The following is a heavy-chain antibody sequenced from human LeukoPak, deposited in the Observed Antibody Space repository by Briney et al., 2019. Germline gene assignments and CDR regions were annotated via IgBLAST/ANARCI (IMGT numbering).Heavy chain of an antibody. Sequence: SETLSLTCTVSGYSIRSGYYWSWIRQPPGKGLEWIGEINHSGSTNYNPSLKSRVTISVDTSKNRFSLKLSSVTAADTAVYYCARGDYDFWSGYLGLNWFDPWGQGTLLTVSS. J-gene: IGHJ5*02. CDR1: GYSIRSGYY. CDR2: INHSGST. CDR3: ARGDYDFWSGYLGLNWFDP. V-gene: IGHV4-38-2*02. D-gene: IGHD3-3*01.